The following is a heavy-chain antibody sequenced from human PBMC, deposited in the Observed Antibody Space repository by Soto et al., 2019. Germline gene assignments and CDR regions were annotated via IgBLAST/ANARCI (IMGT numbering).Heavy chain of an antibody. CDR2: IYYSGST. CDR1: GGSISSGGYY. V-gene: IGHV4-31*03. Sequence: SETLSLTCTVSGGSISSGGYYWSWIRQHPGKGLEWIGYIYYSGSTYYNPSLKSRVTISVDRSKNQFSLKLSSVTAADTAVYYCATFDSSGYFDYWGQGTLVTVSS. J-gene: IGHJ4*02. D-gene: IGHD3-22*01. CDR3: ATFDSSGYFDY.